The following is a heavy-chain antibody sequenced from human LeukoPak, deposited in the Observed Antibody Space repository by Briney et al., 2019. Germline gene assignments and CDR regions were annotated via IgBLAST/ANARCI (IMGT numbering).Heavy chain of an antibody. CDR1: GGSISSGGYS. J-gene: IGHJ3*02. Sequence: SQTLSLTCAVSGGSISSGGYSWSWIRQPPGKGLEWIGYIYHSGSTYYNPSLKSRVTISVDRSKNQFPLKLSSVNAADTDVYYCARVGSQRGDAFDIWGQGTMVTVSS. CDR2: IYHSGST. CDR3: ARVGSQRGDAFDI. V-gene: IGHV4-30-2*01. D-gene: IGHD3-16*01.